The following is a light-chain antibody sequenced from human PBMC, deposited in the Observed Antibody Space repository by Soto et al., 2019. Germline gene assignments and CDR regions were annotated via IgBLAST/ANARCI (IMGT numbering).Light chain of an antibody. V-gene: IGKV1-5*01. J-gene: IGKJ1*01. CDR2: DAS. CDR3: QHYNGYSPWT. Sequence: DIQMTQSPSTLSASVGDRVTITCRASQSINYWLAWYQQRPGKAPKLLIYDASTLHSGAPSRFSGSGSGTDFTLTITVLQPDDFATYYCQHYNGYSPWTFGLGTRVEI. CDR1: QSINYW.